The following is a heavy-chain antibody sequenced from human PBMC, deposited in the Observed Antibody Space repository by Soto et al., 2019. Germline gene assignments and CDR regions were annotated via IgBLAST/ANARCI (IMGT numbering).Heavy chain of an antibody. CDR3: ARVSDWEHDPFNV. CDR1: GFSLRNVW. CDR2: INPDGSEK. D-gene: IGHD1-26*01. V-gene: IGHV3-7*01. Sequence: GGALRLSCAASGFSLRNVWKTRVRPAPGKGLECLACINPDGSEKYYVDSVKGRFTVSRDNARNSLYVQMNSLRADDTAVYYCARVSDWEHDPFNVWGLGTMVTVSS. J-gene: IGHJ3*01.